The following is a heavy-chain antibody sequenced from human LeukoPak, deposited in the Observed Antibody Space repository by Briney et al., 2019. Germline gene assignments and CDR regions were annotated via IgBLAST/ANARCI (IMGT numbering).Heavy chain of an antibody. CDR1: GYTFTSYY. CDR3: ARDRITMVRGVTPTLGY. J-gene: IGHJ4*02. CDR2: IIPIFGTA. D-gene: IGHD3-10*01. V-gene: IGHV1-69*06. Sequence: ASVKVSCKASGYTFTSYYMHWVRQAPGQGLEWKGGIIPIFGTANYAQKFQGRVTITADKSTSTAYMELSSLRSDDTAVYYCARDRITMVRGVTPTLGYWGQGTLVTVSS.